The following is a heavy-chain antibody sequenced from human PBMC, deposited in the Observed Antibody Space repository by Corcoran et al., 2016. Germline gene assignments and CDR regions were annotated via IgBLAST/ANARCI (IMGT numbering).Heavy chain of an antibody. CDR2: ISSSSSTI. Sequence: EVQLVESGGGLVQPGGSLRLSCAASGFTFSSYSMNWVRQAPGKGLEWVSYISSSSSTIYYADSVKGRFTISRDNAKNSLYLQMNSLNAEDTAVYYCAREVGSSWYGYNGFDPWGQGTLVTVSS. J-gene: IGHJ5*02. CDR3: AREVGSSWYGYNGFDP. CDR1: GFTFSSYS. D-gene: IGHD6-13*01. V-gene: IGHV3-48*04.